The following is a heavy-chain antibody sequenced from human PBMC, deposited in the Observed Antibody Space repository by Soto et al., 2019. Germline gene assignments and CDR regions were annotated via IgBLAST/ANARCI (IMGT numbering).Heavy chain of an antibody. V-gene: IGHV3-23*01. CDR2: ISGSGGST. Sequence: LRLSCAASGFTFSSYAISWVRQSPCKVLDLVSAISGSGGSTYYADSVKGRFTISRDNSKNTLYLQMNSLRAEDTAVYYCAKDGNPIPYLTGYYRLGWFDPWGQGTLVTVSS. D-gene: IGHD3-9*01. CDR1: GFTFSSYA. J-gene: IGHJ5*02. CDR3: AKDGNPIPYLTGYYRLGWFDP.